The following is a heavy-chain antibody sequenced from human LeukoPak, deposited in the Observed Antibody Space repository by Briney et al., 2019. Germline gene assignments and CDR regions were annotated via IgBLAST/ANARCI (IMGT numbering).Heavy chain of an antibody. CDR2: IYSGGST. Sequence: GGSLRLSXAASGFTVSSNYMSWVRQAPGKGLEWVSVIYSGGSTYYADSVKGRFTISRDNSKNTLYLQMNSLRAEDTAVYYCAREDYYDSSGYYYEDWGPGTLVTVSS. V-gene: IGHV3-53*01. CDR3: AREDYYDSSGYYYED. J-gene: IGHJ4*02. D-gene: IGHD3-22*01. CDR1: GFTVSSNY.